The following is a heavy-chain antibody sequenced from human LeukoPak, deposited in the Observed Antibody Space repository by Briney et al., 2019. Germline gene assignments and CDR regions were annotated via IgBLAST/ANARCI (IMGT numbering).Heavy chain of an antibody. CDR2: IYYSGST. V-gene: IGHV4-30-4*01. CDR1: GGSISSGDYY. CDR3: ARGLDYDILTGYYKAPGEFDP. Sequence: SETLSLTCTVSGGSISSGDYYWSWIRQPPGKGLEWIGYIYYSGSTYYNPSLKSRVTISVDTSKTQFSLKLSSVTAADTAVYYCARGLDYDILTGYYKAPGEFDPWGQGTLVTVSS. D-gene: IGHD3-9*01. J-gene: IGHJ5*02.